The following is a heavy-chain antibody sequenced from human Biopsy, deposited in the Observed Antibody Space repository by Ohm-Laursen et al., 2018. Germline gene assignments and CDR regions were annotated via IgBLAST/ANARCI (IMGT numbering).Heavy chain of an antibody. CDR1: GFDVRSNY. CDR2: LSGGGSR. D-gene: IGHD4-23*01. CDR3: ARDTRWSPYSMDV. Sequence: SLRLSCTASGFDVRSNYMSWVRQPPGKGLEWVSLLSGGGSRFYADSVKGRFTISRDNSKNTLFLQMNFLTAEDTAVYYCARDTRWSPYSMDVWGQGTTVTVSS. J-gene: IGHJ6*02. V-gene: IGHV3-53*01.